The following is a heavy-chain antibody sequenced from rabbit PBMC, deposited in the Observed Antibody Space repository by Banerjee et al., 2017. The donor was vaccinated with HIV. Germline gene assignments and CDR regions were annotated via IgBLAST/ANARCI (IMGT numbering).Heavy chain of an antibody. D-gene: IGHD6-1*01. CDR1: GFSFSSGYV. V-gene: IGHV1S45*01. Sequence: QEQLEESGGGLFQPGGSLALTCTASGFSFSSGYVMCWVRQAPGKGLEWIACIGAGSSGSTYYATWAKGRFTISKTSSTTVTLQMTSLTAADTATYFCARDPYATSGYADYFGLWGQGTLVTVS. CDR2: IGAGSSGST. CDR3: ARDPYATSGYADYFGL. J-gene: IGHJ4*01.